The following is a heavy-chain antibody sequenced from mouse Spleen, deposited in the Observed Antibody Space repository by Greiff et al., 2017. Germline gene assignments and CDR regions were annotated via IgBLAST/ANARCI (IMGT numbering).Heavy chain of an antibody. J-gene: IGHJ4*01. CDR3: ERGGLDA. V-gene: IGHV1-69*01. CDR2: IDPSDSYT. CDR1: GYTFTSYW. Sequence: VQLQQPGAELVMPGASVKLSCKASGYTFTSYWMHWVKQRPGQGLEWIGEIDPSDSYTNYNQKFKGKATLTVDKSSSTAYMQLSSLTSEDAAVYSLERGGLDAGGQGPSVPPSP.